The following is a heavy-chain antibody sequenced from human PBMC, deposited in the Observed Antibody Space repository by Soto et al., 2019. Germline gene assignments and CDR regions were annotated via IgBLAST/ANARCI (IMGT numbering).Heavy chain of an antibody. CDR2: IIPIFGTA. CDR3: ASGGYYDSSGYYGPYGMDV. J-gene: IGHJ6*02. Sequence: GASVKVSCKASGGTFSSYAISWVRQAPGQGLEWMGGIIPIFGTANYAQKFQGRVTITADESTSTAYMELSSLRSEDTAVYYCASGGYYDSSGYYGPYGMDVWGQGTTVTVSS. CDR1: GGTFSSYA. V-gene: IGHV1-69*13. D-gene: IGHD3-22*01.